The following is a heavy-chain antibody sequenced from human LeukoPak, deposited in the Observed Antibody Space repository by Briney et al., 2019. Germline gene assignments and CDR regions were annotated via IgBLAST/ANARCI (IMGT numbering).Heavy chain of an antibody. CDR1: GYTFTGYY. CDR3: ARDGGYCSGGSCHDAFDI. Sequence: ASVKVSCKASGYTFTGYYTHWVRQAPGQGLEWMGWINPNSGGTNYAQKFQGRVTMTRDTSISTAYMELSRLRSDGTAVYYCARDGGYCSGGSCHDAFDIWGQGTMVTVSS. J-gene: IGHJ3*02. CDR2: INPNSGGT. D-gene: IGHD2-15*01. V-gene: IGHV1-2*02.